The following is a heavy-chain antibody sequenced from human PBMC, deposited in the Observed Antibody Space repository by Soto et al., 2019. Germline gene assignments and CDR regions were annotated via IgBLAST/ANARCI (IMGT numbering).Heavy chain of an antibody. V-gene: IGHV3-53*01. CDR1: GFSVSSHH. CDR3: ARDGRDGFTLDY. D-gene: IGHD1-1*01. Sequence: GGSLRLSCAASGFSVSSHHMSWVRQAPGKGLEWVSVMYSGSSTYYADPVKGRCTISRDNSKNMVYLQMDNLRADDTAVYYCARDGRDGFTLDYWGQGTLVTVSS. CDR2: MYSGSST. J-gene: IGHJ4*02.